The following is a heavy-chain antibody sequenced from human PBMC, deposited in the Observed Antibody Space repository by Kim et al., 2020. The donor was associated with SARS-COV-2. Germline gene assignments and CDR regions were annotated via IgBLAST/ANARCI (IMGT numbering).Heavy chain of an antibody. CDR3: AKDRRSRTSDAFDI. CDR2: ISWNGGST. CDR1: GFNFVEYG. Sequence: GGSLRLSCAASGFNFVEYGISWVRQAPGKGLEWVSGISWNGGSTGYADSVKGRFTISRDNAKNSLYLQMNSLRDEDTALYYCAKDRRSRTSDAFDIWGQG. V-gene: IGHV3-20*04. J-gene: IGHJ3*02.